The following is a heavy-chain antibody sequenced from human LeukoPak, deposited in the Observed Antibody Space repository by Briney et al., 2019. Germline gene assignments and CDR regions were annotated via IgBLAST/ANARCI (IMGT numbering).Heavy chain of an antibody. CDR1: GGSISSSIYF. V-gene: IGHV4-39*07. D-gene: IGHD5-24*01. Sequence: PSETLSLTCTVSGGSISSSIYFWGWIRQPPGKGLEWIGRISASGSTNYNPSLKSRVTISVNTSKNQFSLKLSSVTATDTAVYYCAREQRWLQSLDYWGQGTLVTVSS. CDR2: ISASGST. J-gene: IGHJ4*02. CDR3: AREQRWLQSLDY.